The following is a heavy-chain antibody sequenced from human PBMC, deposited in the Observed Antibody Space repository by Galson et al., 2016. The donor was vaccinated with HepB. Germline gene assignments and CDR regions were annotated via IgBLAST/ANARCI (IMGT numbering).Heavy chain of an antibody. CDR2: INEEGNGQ. D-gene: IGHD3-3*01. J-gene: IGHJ4*02. Sequence: SLRLSCAASGFTFSTYWMTWVRQAPGTGLEWVANINEEGNGQYYVDSVKGRFTISRDNAKNSLYLQMINLRAEDTAVYFCARDVGVRFSKWFPTFDYWGQGTLVAVSS. V-gene: IGHV3-7*01. CDR1: GFTFSTYW. CDR3: ARDVGVRFSKWFPTFDY.